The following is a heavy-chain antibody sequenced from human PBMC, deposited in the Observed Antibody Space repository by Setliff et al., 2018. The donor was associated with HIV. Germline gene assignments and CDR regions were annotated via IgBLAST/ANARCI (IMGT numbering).Heavy chain of an antibody. V-gene: IGHV4-61*02. CDR3: ARDRGPLDY. J-gene: IGHJ4*02. CDR2: LYASGST. CDR1: GASITNGSYY. D-gene: IGHD2-15*01. Sequence: PSETLSLTCTVSGASITNGSYYWSWIRQPAGKGLEWIGRLYASGSTNYIPSLKSRVTISVDMSKNQFSRRLTSVTAADTAVYYCARDRGPLDYWGQGTLVTVSS.